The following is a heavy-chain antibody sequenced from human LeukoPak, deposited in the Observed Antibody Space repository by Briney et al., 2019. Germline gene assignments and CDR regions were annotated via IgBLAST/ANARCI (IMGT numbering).Heavy chain of an antibody. V-gene: IGHV1-69*05. D-gene: IGHD3-10*01. CDR2: IITIFGTA. J-gene: IGHJ4*02. CDR3: AAYYYGSGSRNYYFDY. CDR1: GGTFSSYA. Sequence: SVKVSCKASGGTFSSYAISWVRQAPGQGLEWMGRIITIFGTANYAQKFQGRVTITTDESTSTAYMELSSLRSEDTAVYYCAAYYYGSGSRNYYFDYWGQGTLVTVSS.